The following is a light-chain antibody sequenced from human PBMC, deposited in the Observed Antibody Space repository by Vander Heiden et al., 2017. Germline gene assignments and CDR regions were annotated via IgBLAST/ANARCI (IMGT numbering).Light chain of an antibody. Sequence: DIVLTQSPATLSLSPGERATHSCRASQSVGSYVAWYQQKPGQAPRLLIYDASNRATGVPARFSGSEFGTDFTLTISSLEPEDFAIYYCQQRSSWPPVTFGGGTRVEIK. J-gene: IGKJ4*01. V-gene: IGKV3-11*01. CDR2: DAS. CDR3: QQRSSWPPVT. CDR1: QSVGSY.